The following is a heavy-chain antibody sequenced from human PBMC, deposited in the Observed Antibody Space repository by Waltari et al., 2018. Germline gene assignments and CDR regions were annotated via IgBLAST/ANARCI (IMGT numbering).Heavy chain of an antibody. V-gene: IGHV3-48*01. J-gene: IGHJ4*02. CDR1: TFSSYS. CDR2: ISSSSTI. Sequence: TFSSYSMNWVRQAPGKGLEWVSYISSSSTIYYADSVKGRFTISRDNAKNSLYLQMNSLRAEDTAVYYCASIPARELGFDYWGQGTLVTVSS. CDR3: ASIPARELGFDY. D-gene: IGHD1-26*01.